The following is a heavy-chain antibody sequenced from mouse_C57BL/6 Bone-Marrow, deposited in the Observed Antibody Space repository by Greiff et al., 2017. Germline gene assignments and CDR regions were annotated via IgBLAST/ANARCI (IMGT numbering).Heavy chain of an antibody. Sequence: VQLQESGAELVRPGTSVKVSCKASGYAFTNYLIEWVKQRPGQGLEWIGVINPGSGGQNDNEKFKGKATLTADKSSSTAYMQRSSLTSEDSAVYCCARSAYYYGGYFDVWGTGTTVTVSS. CDR2: INPGSGGQ. J-gene: IGHJ1*03. CDR3: ARSAYYYGGYFDV. V-gene: IGHV1-54*01. D-gene: IGHD1-1*01. CDR1: GYAFTNYL.